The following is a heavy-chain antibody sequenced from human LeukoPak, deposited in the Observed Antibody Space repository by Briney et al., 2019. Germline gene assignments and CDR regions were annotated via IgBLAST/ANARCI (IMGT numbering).Heavy chain of an antibody. Sequence: PSETLSLTCTVSGASISNYYWTWIRQPPGKGLEWIGYIYYSGSTNYRPSLKSRVTISVDTSKNQVSLRLRSVTAADTAVYYCARDSNYYGSGPFDYWGQGTLVTVSS. CDR2: IYYSGST. CDR1: GASISNYY. J-gene: IGHJ4*02. V-gene: IGHV4-59*01. CDR3: ARDSNYYGSGPFDY. D-gene: IGHD3-10*01.